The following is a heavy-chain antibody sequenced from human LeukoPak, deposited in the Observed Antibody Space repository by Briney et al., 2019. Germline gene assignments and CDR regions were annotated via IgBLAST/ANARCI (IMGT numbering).Heavy chain of an antibody. J-gene: IGHJ4*02. Sequence: ASVKVSCKASGGTFSSYAISWVRQAPGQGLEWMGGIIPIFGTANYAQKFQGRVTITADESTSTAYMELSSLRSGDTAVYYCARDGPLPVVSPFDYWGQGTLVTVSS. D-gene: IGHD4-23*01. V-gene: IGHV1-69*13. CDR3: ARDGPLPVVSPFDY. CDR1: GGTFSSYA. CDR2: IIPIFGTA.